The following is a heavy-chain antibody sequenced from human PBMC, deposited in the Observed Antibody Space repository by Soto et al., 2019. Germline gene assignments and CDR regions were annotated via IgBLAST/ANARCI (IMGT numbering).Heavy chain of an antibody. CDR1: GGTFSSYA. Sequence: SVKVSCKASGGTFSSYAISWVVQSPLQWLDWMGGIIPIFGTANYAQKFQGRVTITADESTSTAYMELSSLRSEDTAVYYCARARRVVVAATDGGYYYYYGMDVWGQGTTVTVS. V-gene: IGHV1-69*13. CDR3: ARARRVVVAATDGGYYYYYGMDV. CDR2: IIPIFGTA. D-gene: IGHD2-15*01. J-gene: IGHJ6*02.